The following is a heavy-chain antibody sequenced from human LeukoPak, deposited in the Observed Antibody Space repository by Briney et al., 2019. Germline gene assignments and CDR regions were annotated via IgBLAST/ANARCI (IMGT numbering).Heavy chain of an antibody. CDR1: GFTFSSCG. V-gene: IGHV3-30*02. D-gene: IGHD1-7*01. CDR3: AKARYVTGTSAFDI. Sequence: GGSLRLSCAASGFTFSSCGMHWVRQPPGKGLEWVAFIRYDGSNKYYADSVKGRFTISRDNSKNTLYLQMNSLRAEDTAVYYCAKARYVTGTSAFDIWGQGTMVTVPS. J-gene: IGHJ3*02. CDR2: IRYDGSNK.